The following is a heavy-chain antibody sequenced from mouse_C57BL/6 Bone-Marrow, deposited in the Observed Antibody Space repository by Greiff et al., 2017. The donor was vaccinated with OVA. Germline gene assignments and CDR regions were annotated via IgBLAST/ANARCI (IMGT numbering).Heavy chain of an antibody. CDR3: ARGGYGSRRGYWYFDV. Sequence: EVQLQQSGPELVKPGASVKISCKASGYTFTDYYMNWVKQSHGKSLEWIGDINPNNGGTSYNQKFKGKATLTVDKSSSTAYMELRSLTSEDSAVYYCARGGYGSRRGYWYFDVWGTGTTVTVSS. D-gene: IGHD1-1*01. J-gene: IGHJ1*03. V-gene: IGHV1-26*01. CDR1: GYTFTDYY. CDR2: INPNNGGT.